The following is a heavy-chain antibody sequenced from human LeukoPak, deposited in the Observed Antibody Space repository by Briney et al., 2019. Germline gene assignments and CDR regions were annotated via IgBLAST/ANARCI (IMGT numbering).Heavy chain of an antibody. D-gene: IGHD2-15*01. CDR3: ASDRGYCGCDSCYHFDY. V-gene: IGHV4-61*01. Sequence: SETLSLTCTVSGGPVSSASHYWSWIRQPPGKGLEWIGFGFYSGSTYYNPSLKSRVSISVDTSKNQFSLKLSSVTAADTAIYYCASDRGYCGCDSCYHFDYWGQGTLVTVSS. J-gene: IGHJ4*02. CDR2: GFYSGST. CDR1: GGPVSSASHY.